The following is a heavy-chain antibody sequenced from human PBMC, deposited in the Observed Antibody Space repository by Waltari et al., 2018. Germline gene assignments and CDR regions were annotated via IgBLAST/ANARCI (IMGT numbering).Heavy chain of an antibody. D-gene: IGHD3-10*01. CDR2: IWYDGSNK. J-gene: IGHJ3*02. Sequence: QVQLVESGGGVVQPGRSLRLSCAASGFTFSSYGMHWVRQAPGKGLEWVAVIWYDGSNKYYADSVKGRFTISRDNSKNTLYLQMNSLRAEDTAVYYCARDRNYYGSGSSDAFDIWGQGTMVTVSS. CDR3: ARDRNYYGSGSSDAFDI. V-gene: IGHV3-33*01. CDR1: GFTFSSYG.